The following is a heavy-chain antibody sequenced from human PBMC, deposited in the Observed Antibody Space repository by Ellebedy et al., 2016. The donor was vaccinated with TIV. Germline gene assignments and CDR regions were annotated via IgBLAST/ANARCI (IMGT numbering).Heavy chain of an antibody. CDR1: GGSFSGYY. J-gene: IGHJ4*02. Sequence: MPSETLSLTCAVYGGSFSGYYLSWIRQPPGKALEWIGEINHSGSTNYNPSLKSRVTVSVDTSKNQFSLKLSSVTAADTAVYYCARGYRVTMVRGVSPPGAYWGQGTLVTVSS. D-gene: IGHD3-10*01. CDR2: INHSGST. V-gene: IGHV4-34*01. CDR3: ARGYRVTMVRGVSPPGAY.